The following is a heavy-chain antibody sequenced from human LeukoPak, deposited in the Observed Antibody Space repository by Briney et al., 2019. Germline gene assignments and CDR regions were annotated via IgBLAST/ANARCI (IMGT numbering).Heavy chain of an antibody. CDR3: AKDLSLYCGGDCYRNEFYFDY. CDR1: GFSFSDAV. Sequence: PGGSLRLSCAGSGFSFSDAVMSWVRQAPGKGLEWVSAISGSGGSTYYADSVKGRFTISRDKSKNTLYLQMNSLRAEDTAVYYCAKDLSLYCGGDCYRNEFYFDYWGQGTLVTVSS. J-gene: IGHJ4*02. CDR2: ISGSGGST. D-gene: IGHD2-21*02. V-gene: IGHV3-23*01.